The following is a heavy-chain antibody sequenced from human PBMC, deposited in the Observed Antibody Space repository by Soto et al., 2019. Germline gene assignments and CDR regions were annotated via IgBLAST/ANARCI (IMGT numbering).Heavy chain of an antibody. CDR3: TADRLHFEIIGVVIPDACDI. D-gene: IGHD3-3*01. CDR1: GFTFSNAW. CDR2: IKSKTDGGTT. Sequence: GGSLRLSCADSGFTFSNAWVSWVRQAPRKGLEWVGRIKSKTDGGTTDYAAPVKGRFTISRDDSKNTLYLQMNSLKTEDKAVYYCTADRLHFEIIGVVIPDACDIWGQETMVTVSS. J-gene: IGHJ3*02. V-gene: IGHV3-15*01.